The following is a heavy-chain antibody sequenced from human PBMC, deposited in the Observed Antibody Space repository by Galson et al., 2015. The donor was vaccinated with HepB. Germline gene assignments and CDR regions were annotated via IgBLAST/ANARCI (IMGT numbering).Heavy chain of an antibody. CDR3: ARDPKRGAYGVAGAWPNDY. D-gene: IGHD6-19*01. CDR1: GFTLSSYA. J-gene: IGHJ4*02. CDR2: ISYDGSVK. V-gene: IGHV3-30-3*01. Sequence: SLRLSCAASGFTLSSYAMHWVRQAPGKGLEWVAVISYDGSVKYYADSVKGRFTISTDNSKNTLYLQMNSLRAEDTAVYYCARDPKRGAYGVAGAWPNDYWGQGTLVTVSS.